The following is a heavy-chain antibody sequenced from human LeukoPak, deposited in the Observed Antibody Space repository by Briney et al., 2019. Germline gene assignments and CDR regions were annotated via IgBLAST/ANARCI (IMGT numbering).Heavy chain of an antibody. Sequence: ASVKVSCKASGYTFTGYYMHWVRQAPGQWLEWMGWINPNSGGTNYAQKFQGRVTMTRDTSISTAYMELSRLRSDDTAVYYCARGEIFGVAYYYYMDVWGKGTTVTVSS. CDR2: INPNSGGT. CDR1: GYTFTGYY. CDR3: ARGEIFGVAYYYYMDV. V-gene: IGHV1-2*02. J-gene: IGHJ6*03. D-gene: IGHD3-3*01.